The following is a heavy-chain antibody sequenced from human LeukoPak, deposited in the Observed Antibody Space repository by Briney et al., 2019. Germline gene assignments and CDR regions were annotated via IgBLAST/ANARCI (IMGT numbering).Heavy chain of an antibody. D-gene: IGHD4-17*01. CDR1: GFTFSSYW. Sequence: GGSLRLSCAASGFTFSSYWMSWVRQAPGKGLGVVANIKQDGSEKYYVDSVKGRFTISRDNAKNSLYLQMNSLRAEDTAVYYCAREGETTVTTFDYWGQGTLVTVSS. CDR2: IKQDGSEK. J-gene: IGHJ4*02. V-gene: IGHV3-7*05. CDR3: AREGETTVTTFDY.